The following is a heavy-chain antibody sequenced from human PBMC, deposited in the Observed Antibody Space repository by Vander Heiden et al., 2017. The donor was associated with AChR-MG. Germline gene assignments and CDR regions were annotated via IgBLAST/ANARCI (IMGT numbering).Heavy chain of an antibody. D-gene: IGHD3-10*01. Sequence: EVQLVESGGGLVKPGGSLRLSCAAPGFTFSSHSMNWFRQVAGKGLEWVSSISSSSSYIDYADSVKGRFTISRDNAKNSLYLQMNSLRAEDTAVYYCAREGGKDYYGSGSYFFPNWFDPWSREPWSPSPQ. CDR2: ISSSSSYI. J-gene: IGHJ5*02. CDR1: GFTFSSHS. CDR3: AREGGKDYYGSGSYFFPNWFDP. V-gene: IGHV3-21*01.